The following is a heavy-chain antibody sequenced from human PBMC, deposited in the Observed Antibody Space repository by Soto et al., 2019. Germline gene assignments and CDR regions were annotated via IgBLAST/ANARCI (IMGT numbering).Heavy chain of an antibody. CDR2: IKEDGSEK. CDR1: GFKVRRYL. Sequence: EVQLVESGGTLVQPGGVLRPSWVAPGFKVRRYLDSWGRQAPGKGLEWLANIKEDGSEKYYVDSVEGRFTISRDNARNSVYLQMNSLRAEDTAIYYCTRGGGRDSNEHFWGQGTLVIVSS. D-gene: IGHD4-4*01. CDR3: TRGGGRDSNEHF. V-gene: IGHV3-7*01. J-gene: IGHJ4*02.